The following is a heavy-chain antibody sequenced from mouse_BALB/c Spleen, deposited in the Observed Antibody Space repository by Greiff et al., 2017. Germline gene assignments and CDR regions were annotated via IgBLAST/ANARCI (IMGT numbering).Heavy chain of an antibody. CDR3: ARGGLRLTPPFAY. J-gene: IGHJ3*01. D-gene: IGHD1-2*01. CDR1: GYAFSSSW. CDR2: IYPGDGDT. V-gene: IGHV1-82*01. Sequence: QVQLQQSGPELVKPGASVKISCKASGYAFSSSWMNWVKQRPGQGLEWIGRIYPGDGDTNYNGKFKGKATLTADKSSSTAYMQLSSLTSVDSAVYFCARGGLRLTPPFAYWGQGTLVTVSA.